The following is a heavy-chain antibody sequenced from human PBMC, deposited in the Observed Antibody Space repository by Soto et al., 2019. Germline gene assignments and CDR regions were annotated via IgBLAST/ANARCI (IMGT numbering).Heavy chain of an antibody. CDR2: INHSGST. D-gene: IGHD3-10*01. Sequence: QVQLQQWGAGLLKPSETLSLTCAVYGGSFSAYYWRWIRQPPGKGLEWIGEINHSGSTNYNPSLKSRVTISVDTSKNQFSLKLSSVTAADTAVYYCARGGTMIRGVISPHGWFDPWGQGTLVTVSS. V-gene: IGHV4-34*01. J-gene: IGHJ5*02. CDR1: GGSFSAYY. CDR3: ARGGTMIRGVISPHGWFDP.